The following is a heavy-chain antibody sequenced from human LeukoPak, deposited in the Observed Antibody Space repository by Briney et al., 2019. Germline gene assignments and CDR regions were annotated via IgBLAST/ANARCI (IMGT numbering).Heavy chain of an antibody. CDR1: GYSFSNYW. J-gene: IGHJ4*02. Sequence: GESLKISCKGSGYSFSNYWIGWVRQMPGKGLEWMGIIYPGEYDIRYSPSFQGQVTISADKSISTAYLQWSSLKASDTAMYYCARRESYDSSGSVFFDYWGQGTLVTVSS. D-gene: IGHD3-22*01. V-gene: IGHV5-51*01. CDR2: IYPGEYDI. CDR3: ARRESYDSSGSVFFDY.